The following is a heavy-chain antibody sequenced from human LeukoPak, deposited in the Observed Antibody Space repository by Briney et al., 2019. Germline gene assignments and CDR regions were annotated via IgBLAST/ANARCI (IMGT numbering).Heavy chain of an antibody. CDR3: ARDSSGWFYYYGMDV. CDR1: GFTFSSYA. CDR2: ISYDGSNK. J-gene: IGHJ6*02. Sequence: GRSLRLSCAASGFTFSSYAMHWVRQAPGKGLEWVAVISYDGSNKYYADSVKGRFTISRDNSKNTLYLQMNSLRAEDTAVYYCARDSSGWFYYYGMDVWGQGTTVTVSS. D-gene: IGHD6-19*01. V-gene: IGHV3-30-3*01.